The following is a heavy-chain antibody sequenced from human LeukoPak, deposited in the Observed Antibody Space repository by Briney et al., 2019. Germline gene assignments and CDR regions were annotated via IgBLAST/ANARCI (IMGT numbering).Heavy chain of an antibody. V-gene: IGHV3-21*01. CDR1: GFTFSSYS. D-gene: IGHD6-19*01. CDR2: ISSSSYI. Sequence: GGSLRLSCAASGFTFSSYSMNWVRQAPGKGLEWVSSISSSSYIYYAGSVKGRFTISRDNAKNSLYLQMNSLRAEDTAVYYCARDPRQYSSGWFDYWGQGTLVTVSS. J-gene: IGHJ4*02. CDR3: ARDPRQYSSGWFDY.